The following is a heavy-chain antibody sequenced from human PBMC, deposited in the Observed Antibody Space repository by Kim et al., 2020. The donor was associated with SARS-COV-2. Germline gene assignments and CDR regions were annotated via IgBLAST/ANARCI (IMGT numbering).Heavy chain of an antibody. CDR1: GYIFTTFW. D-gene: IGHD3-22*01. Sequence: GESLKISCKTSGYIFTTFWIGWVRQMPGKGLELMGIIYPGDSDTTYSPSFQGLVTISVDKSINTAYLQWSSLKASDTATYYCARVQTPINYNHYDDGDNYYSALDVWGQGTTVTVSS. J-gene: IGHJ6*02. CDR3: ARVQTPINYNHYDDGDNYYSALDV. CDR2: IYPGDSDT. V-gene: IGHV5-51*01.